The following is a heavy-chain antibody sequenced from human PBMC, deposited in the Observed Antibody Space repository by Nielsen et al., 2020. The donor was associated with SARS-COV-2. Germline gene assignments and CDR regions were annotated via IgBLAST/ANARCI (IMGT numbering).Heavy chain of an antibody. D-gene: IGHD2-2*02. J-gene: IGHJ6*02. CDR3: ARVQMYTHQRYYYYGMDV. Sequence: GESLKISCAASGFTFSSYSMNWVRQAPGKGLEWVSYISSSSSTIYYADSVKGRFTISRDNAKNSLYLQMNSLRDEDTAVYYCARVQMYTHQRYYYYGMDVWGQGTTVTVSS. V-gene: IGHV3-48*02. CDR2: ISSSSSTI. CDR1: GFTFSSYS.